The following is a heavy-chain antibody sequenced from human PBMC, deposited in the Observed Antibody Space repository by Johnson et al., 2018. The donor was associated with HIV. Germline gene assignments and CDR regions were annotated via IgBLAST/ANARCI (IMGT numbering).Heavy chain of an antibody. CDR3: AKGRGYDYDALDF. D-gene: IGHD5-12*01. Sequence: HLVESGGGLVQPGRSPRLSCASSGFTFVDYGMSWVRQAPGKGLEWVSGINWNGGSTGYADSVKGRFTISRDKAKNSLYLQMNSLRAEDTAVYYCAKGRGYDYDALDFWGQGTMVTVSS. CDR1: GFTFVDYG. V-gene: IGHV3-20*04. J-gene: IGHJ3*01. CDR2: INWNGGST.